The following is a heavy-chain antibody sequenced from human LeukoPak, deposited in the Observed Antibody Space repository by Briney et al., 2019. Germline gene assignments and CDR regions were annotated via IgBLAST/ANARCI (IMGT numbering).Heavy chain of an antibody. J-gene: IGHJ3*02. CDR1: GYTFTSHS. D-gene: IGHD4-17*01. CDR3: ARRKGYGDNEAFDI. V-gene: IGHV1-46*01. Sequence: ASVTVSCKASGYTFTSHSMHWVRQAPGQGLEWMGIINPSGGSTTYAQKFQGRVTVTRDTSTSTVYMGLSNLRSEDTAVYYCARRKGYGDNEAFDIWGQGTMVTVSS. CDR2: INPSGGST.